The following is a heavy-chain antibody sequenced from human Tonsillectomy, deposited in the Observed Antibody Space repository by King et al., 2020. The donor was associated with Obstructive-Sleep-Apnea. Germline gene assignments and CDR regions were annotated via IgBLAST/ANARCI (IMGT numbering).Heavy chain of an antibody. CDR3: ARVGGLPPLYYFDY. Sequence: VQLQQWGAGLLKPSETLSLTCAVYGGSFSGYYWSWIRQPPGKGLEWIGEINHSGSTNYNPSLKSRVTISVDTSKNQFSLKLSSVTAADTAVYYCARVGGLPPLYYFDYWGQGTLVTVSS. D-gene: IGHD3-16*01. CDR1: GGSFSGYY. J-gene: IGHJ4*02. V-gene: IGHV4-34*01. CDR2: INHSGST.